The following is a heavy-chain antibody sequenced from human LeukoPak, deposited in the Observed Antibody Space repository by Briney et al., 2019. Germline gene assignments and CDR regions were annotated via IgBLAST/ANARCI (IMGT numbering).Heavy chain of an antibody. D-gene: IGHD3-16*01. CDR3: TTRACHAGGCSSSFYYYYGLHF. V-gene: IGHV1-69*13. J-gene: IGHJ6*02. Sequence: SVKVSCKASGNSISNYAVSWVQQAPGQGFEWMGGIILIFGTADYAQKFQGRVTITADQSTSTTYMALSSLKSEDTATYYCTTRACHAGGCSSSFYYYYGLHFWGQGTTVSVSS. CDR1: GNSISNYA. CDR2: IILIFGTA.